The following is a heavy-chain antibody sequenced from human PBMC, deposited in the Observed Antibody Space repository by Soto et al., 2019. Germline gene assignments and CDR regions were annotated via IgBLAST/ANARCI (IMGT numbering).Heavy chain of an antibody. CDR1: GFTFSSYG. CDR2: ISYDGSNK. J-gene: IGHJ5*02. D-gene: IGHD3-22*01. V-gene: IGHV3-30*18. Sequence: QVQLVESGGGVVQPGRSLRLSCAASGFTFSSYGMHWVRQAPGKGLEWVAVISYDGSNKYYADSVKGRFTISRDNSNNTQYPQMNSLRAESTAVYYCAKDYYDSSGYYDNWFDPWGQGTLVTVSS. CDR3: AKDYYDSSGYYDNWFDP.